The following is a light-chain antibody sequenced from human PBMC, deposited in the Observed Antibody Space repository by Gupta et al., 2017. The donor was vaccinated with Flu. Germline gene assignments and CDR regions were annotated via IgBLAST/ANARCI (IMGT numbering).Light chain of an antibody. J-gene: IGKJ1*01. V-gene: IGKV1-16*02. CDR3: QHEDTYPWP. CDR1: HDINNY. Sequence: DIEMTQSPSSLSASVGDRVTITCRASHDINNYLAWFQQKPGKAPKSLIYGASILLSRVPSKFSGSGSGTYLTLTMNSRQPEDFAIYYCQHEDTYPWPFGQGTPVES. CDR2: GAS.